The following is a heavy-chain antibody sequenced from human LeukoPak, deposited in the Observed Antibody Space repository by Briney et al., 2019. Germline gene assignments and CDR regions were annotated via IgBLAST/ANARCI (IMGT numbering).Heavy chain of an antibody. J-gene: IGHJ6*04. CDR3: AELGITMIGGV. D-gene: IGHD3-10*02. Sequence: PGGSLRLSCAASELTVSSNCMTWVRQAPGKGLEWVSFIYSDSSTYYADSVRGRFTISRDNAKNSLYLQMNSLRAEDTAVYYCAELGITMIGGVWGKGTTVTISS. CDR1: ELTVSSNC. CDR2: IYSDSST. V-gene: IGHV3-66*01.